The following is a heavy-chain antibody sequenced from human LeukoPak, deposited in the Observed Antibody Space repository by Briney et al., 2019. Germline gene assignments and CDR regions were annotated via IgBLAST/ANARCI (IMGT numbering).Heavy chain of an antibody. CDR1: RGSISDYY. V-gene: IGHV4-59*01. D-gene: IGHD1-14*01. J-gene: IGHJ4*02. CDR2: VSYSGNT. Sequence: SETLSLTYSVSRGSISDYYWSWIRQPPGKGLEWIGYVSYSGNTNYNPSLKSRVTISVDTSKNQFSLKLSSVTAADTAVYYCAEGYNPYYFDYWGRGTLVTVSS. CDR3: AEGYNPYYFDY.